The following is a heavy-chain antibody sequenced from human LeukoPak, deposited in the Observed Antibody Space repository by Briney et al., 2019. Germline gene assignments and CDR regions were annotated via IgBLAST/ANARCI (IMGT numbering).Heavy chain of an antibody. CDR3: ARRMTTTSVYYFDY. CDR1: GGSFSGYY. Sequence: SETPSLTCAVYGGSFSGYYWSWIRQPPGKGLEWIGEINHSGSTNYNPSLKSRVTISVDTSKNQFSLKLSSVTAADTAVYYCARRMTTTSVYYFDYWGQGTLVTVSS. V-gene: IGHV4-34*01. CDR2: INHSGST. J-gene: IGHJ4*02. D-gene: IGHD1-14*01.